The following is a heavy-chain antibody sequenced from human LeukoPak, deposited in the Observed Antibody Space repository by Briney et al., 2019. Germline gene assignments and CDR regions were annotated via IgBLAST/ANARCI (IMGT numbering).Heavy chain of an antibody. J-gene: IGHJ4*02. D-gene: IGHD1-26*01. CDR3: AKIGSYSVLGAYYFDS. CDR1: GFTFSSYT. V-gene: IGHV3-23*01. Sequence: PGGSLRLSCTASGFTFSSYTMTWVRQAPGKGLKWVSTITTGDGNTYYADSVKGRFTVSRDDSKNTLYLQMNSLRAEDTAVYYCAKIGSYSVLGAYYFDSWGQGTLVTVSS. CDR2: ITTGDGNT.